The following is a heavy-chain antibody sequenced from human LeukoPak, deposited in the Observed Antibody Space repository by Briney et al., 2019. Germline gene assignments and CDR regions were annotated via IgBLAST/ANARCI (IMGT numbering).Heavy chain of an antibody. CDR3: AREGGYSGYDFGY. D-gene: IGHD5-12*01. V-gene: IGHV1-69*04. CDR2: IIPILGIA. J-gene: IGHJ4*02. CDR1: GGTFSSYA. Sequence: SVKVSCKASGGTFSSYAISWVRRAPGQGLEWMGRIIPILGIANYAQKFQGRVTITADKSTSTAYMELSSLRSEDTAVYYCAREGGYSGYDFGYWGQGTLVTVSS.